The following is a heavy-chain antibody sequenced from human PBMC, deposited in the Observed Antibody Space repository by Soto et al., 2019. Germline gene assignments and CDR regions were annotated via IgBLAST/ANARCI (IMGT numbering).Heavy chain of an antibody. CDR2: IFYSGST. Sequence: QVQLQESGPGLVKPSETLSLTCTVSGGSISSYYWSWIRQPPGKGLEWIGFIFYSGSTSYNPSLMCRVTISIDTSEYQFSLKLNSVTAADPAVYYCASMIGDPVLSFDSWGQGTLVAVSS. CDR3: ASMIGDPVLSFDS. J-gene: IGHJ5*01. V-gene: IGHV4-59*01. D-gene: IGHD3-10*02. CDR1: GGSISSYY.